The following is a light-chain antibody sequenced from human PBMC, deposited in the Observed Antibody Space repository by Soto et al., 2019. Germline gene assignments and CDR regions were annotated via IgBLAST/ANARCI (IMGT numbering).Light chain of an antibody. V-gene: IGKV1-5*01. CDR1: QSISSW. Sequence: DIQMTQSPSTLSASVGDRVTITCRASQSISSWLAWYQQKPGKAPKLLIYDASSLESGVPSRFSGSGSWTAFTLTISSLQPDDFATYYCQQYNSYSRTFGQGTKVEIK. CDR3: QQYNSYSRT. J-gene: IGKJ1*01. CDR2: DAS.